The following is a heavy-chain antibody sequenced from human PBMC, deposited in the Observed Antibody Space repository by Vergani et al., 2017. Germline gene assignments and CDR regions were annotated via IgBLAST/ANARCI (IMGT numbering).Heavy chain of an antibody. CDR2: IWYDGSNK. CDR3: ARDNYGTVSFLDY. Sequence: QVQLVESGGGVVQPGRSLRLSCAASGFTFSSYGMHWVRQAPGKGLEWVAVIWYDGSNKDYADSVKGRFTISRDNSKNTLYLQMNSLRAEDTAVYYCARDNYGTVSFLDYWGQGTLVTVSS. J-gene: IGHJ4*02. V-gene: IGHV3-33*01. CDR1: GFTFSSYG. D-gene: IGHD3-10*01.